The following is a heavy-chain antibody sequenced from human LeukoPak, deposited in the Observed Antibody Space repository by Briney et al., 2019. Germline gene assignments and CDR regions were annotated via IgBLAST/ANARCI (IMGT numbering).Heavy chain of an antibody. V-gene: IGHV4-31*03. CDR1: GVSISSGDYY. CDR3: ARAAWRGSNSRDAFDI. D-gene: IGHD4/OR15-4a*01. J-gene: IGHJ3*02. CDR2: IYYTGTT. Sequence: PSQTLSLTCTVSGVSISSGDYYWSWIRQHPGKGLEWIGYIYYTGTTYYNPSLQSRITISIDTSKNQFSLNLNSVTAADAAVYYCARAAWRGSNSRDAFDIWGQGTVVTVSS.